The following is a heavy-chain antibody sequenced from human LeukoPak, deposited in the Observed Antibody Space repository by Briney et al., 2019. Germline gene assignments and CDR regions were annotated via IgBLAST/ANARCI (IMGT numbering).Heavy chain of an antibody. CDR2: VFYRGNA. Sequence: SETLSLTCTVSGDSVSSYYWSWIRQPPGKGPEWIGYVFYRGNADSNPSLNSRVAMSVDTSKNLFSLKLASVTAADTAVYYCARYSNYFDYWGQGTLVTVSS. D-gene: IGHD2-21*01. V-gene: IGHV4-59*02. J-gene: IGHJ4*02. CDR1: GDSVSSYY. CDR3: ARYSNYFDY.